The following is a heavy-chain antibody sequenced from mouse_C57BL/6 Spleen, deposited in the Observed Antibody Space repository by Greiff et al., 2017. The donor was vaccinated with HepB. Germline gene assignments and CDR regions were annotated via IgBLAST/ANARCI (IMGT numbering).Heavy chain of an antibody. CDR2: ISSGSSTI. CDR3: AGGTLGPDY. Sequence: EVMLVESGGGLVKPGGSLKLSCAASGFTFSDYGMHWVRQAPEKGLEWVAYISSGSSTIYYADTVKGRFTISRDNAKNTLFLQMASLRSEDTAMYYCAGGTLGPDYWGQGTTLTVSS. V-gene: IGHV5-17*01. CDR1: GFTFSDYG. J-gene: IGHJ2*01.